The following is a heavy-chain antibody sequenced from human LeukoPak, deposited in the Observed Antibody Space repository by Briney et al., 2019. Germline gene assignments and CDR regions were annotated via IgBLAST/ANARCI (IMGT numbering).Heavy chain of an antibody. J-gene: IGHJ6*03. D-gene: IGHD6-19*01. CDR1: GGTFSSYT. Sequence: SVKVSCKASGGTFSSYTISWVRQAPGQGLEWMGRTIPILGIANYAQKFQGRVTITADKSTSTAYMELSSLRSEDTAVYYCARGIAVAGTNYYYYMDVWGKGTTVTVSS. CDR3: ARGIAVAGTNYYYYMDV. CDR2: TIPILGIA. V-gene: IGHV1-69*02.